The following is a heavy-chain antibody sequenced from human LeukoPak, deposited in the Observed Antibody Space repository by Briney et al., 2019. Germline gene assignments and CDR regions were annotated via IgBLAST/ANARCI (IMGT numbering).Heavy chain of an antibody. J-gene: IGHJ5*02. D-gene: IGHD2-15*01. CDR3: ARVGFNWFDP. CDR2: IYHSGST. Sequence: SETLSLTCAVPGGSISSGGYSWSWIRQPPGKGLEWIGYIYHSGSTYYNPSLKSRVTISVDRSKNQFSLKLSSVTAADTAVYYCARVGFNWFDPWGQGTLVTVSS. CDR1: GGSISSGGYS. V-gene: IGHV4-30-2*01.